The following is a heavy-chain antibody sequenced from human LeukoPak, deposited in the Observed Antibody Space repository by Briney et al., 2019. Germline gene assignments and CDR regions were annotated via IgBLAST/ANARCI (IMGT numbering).Heavy chain of an antibody. J-gene: IGHJ6*02. CDR1: GGTFSSHA. Sequence: SVKVSCKASGGTFSSHAISWVRQAPGQGLEWMGGIIPIFGTANYAQKFQERVTITRDMSTSTAYMELSSLRSEDTAVYYCSSTSPGVDYYYGMDVWGQGTTVTVSS. D-gene: IGHD2-2*01. V-gene: IGHV1-69*05. CDR2: IIPIFGTA. CDR3: SSTSPGVDYYYGMDV.